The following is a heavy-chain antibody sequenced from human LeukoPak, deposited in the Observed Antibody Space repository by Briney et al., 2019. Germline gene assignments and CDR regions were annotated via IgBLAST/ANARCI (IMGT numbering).Heavy chain of an antibody. V-gene: IGHV3-9*01. J-gene: IGHJ3*02. D-gene: IGHD3-22*01. CDR3: AKIYDSSGYDAFDI. Sequence: GRSLRLSCAASGFTFDDYAMHWVRQAPGKGLEWVSGISWNSGSIGYADSVKGRFTISRDNAKNSLYLQMNSLRAEDTALYYCAKIYDSSGYDAFDIWGQGTMVTVSS. CDR2: ISWNSGSI. CDR1: GFTFDDYA.